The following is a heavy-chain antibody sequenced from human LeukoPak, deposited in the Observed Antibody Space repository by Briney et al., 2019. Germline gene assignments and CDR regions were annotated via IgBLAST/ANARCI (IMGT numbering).Heavy chain of an antibody. Sequence: GASVKVSCKASGGTFSSNAISWVRQAPGQGLEWMGRIIPILGIANYAQKFQGRVTITADKSTSTAYMELSSLRSEDTAVYYCARERYSSSWTYYYGMDVWGQGTTVTVSS. V-gene: IGHV1-69*04. CDR3: ARERYSSSWTYYYGMDV. J-gene: IGHJ6*02. D-gene: IGHD6-13*01. CDR2: IIPILGIA. CDR1: GGTFSSNA.